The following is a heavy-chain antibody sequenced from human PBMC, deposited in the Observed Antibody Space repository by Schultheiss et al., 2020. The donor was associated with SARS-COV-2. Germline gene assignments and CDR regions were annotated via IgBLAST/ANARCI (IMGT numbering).Heavy chain of an antibody. V-gene: IGHV4-34*01. CDR3: ARHRTMTTSYDAFDI. CDR1: GGSISSYY. D-gene: IGHD4-17*01. J-gene: IGHJ3*02. Sequence: SQTLSITCTVSGGSISSYYWSWIRQPPGKGLEWIGEINHSGSTNYNPSLKSRVTISVDTSKNQFSLKLSSVTAADTAVYYCARHRTMTTSYDAFDIWGQGTMVTVSS. CDR2: INHSGST.